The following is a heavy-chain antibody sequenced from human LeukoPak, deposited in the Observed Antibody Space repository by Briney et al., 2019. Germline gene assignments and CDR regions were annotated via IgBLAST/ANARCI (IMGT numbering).Heavy chain of an antibody. J-gene: IGHJ4*02. CDR2: IYPGDSVT. V-gene: IGHV5-51*03. CDR1: GYSFTNYW. CDR3: ARRRDLYSGSYHPFDY. Sequence: KPGESLKISCKVSGYSFTNYWIGWVRQMPGKGLEWMGIIYPGDSVTRYSPSFQGQVTISADKSISTAYLQWSSLKASDTAMYYCARRRDLYSGSYHPFDYWGQGTLVTVSS. D-gene: IGHD1-26*01.